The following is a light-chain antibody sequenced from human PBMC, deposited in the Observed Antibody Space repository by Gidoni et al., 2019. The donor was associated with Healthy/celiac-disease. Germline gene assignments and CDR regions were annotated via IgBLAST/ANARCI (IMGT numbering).Light chain of an antibody. J-gene: IGLJ2*01. CDR1: KLGDKY. CDR2: QDS. V-gene: IGLV3-1*01. CDR3: QAWDSSTVV. Sequence: SYELTQPPSVSVSPGQTASITCSGDKLGDKYACWYQQKPGQYPVLVINQDSKRPSGIPERFSGSNTGDTATLTSGGAQAMDEADYYCQAWDSSTVVFGGGTKLTVL.